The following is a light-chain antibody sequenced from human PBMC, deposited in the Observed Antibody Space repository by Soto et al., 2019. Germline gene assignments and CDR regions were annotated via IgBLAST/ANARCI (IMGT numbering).Light chain of an antibody. V-gene: IGKV1-5*03. Sequence: DIQMTQSPSTLSASIGDRVTITCRASQSISSWLAWYQQKPGKAPKLLIYKASSLESGVPSMFSGSGSGTEFTLTISSLQPDDVATYYCQQYSGYSRTFGQGTKVDIK. CDR2: KAS. J-gene: IGKJ1*01. CDR3: QQYSGYSRT. CDR1: QSISSW.